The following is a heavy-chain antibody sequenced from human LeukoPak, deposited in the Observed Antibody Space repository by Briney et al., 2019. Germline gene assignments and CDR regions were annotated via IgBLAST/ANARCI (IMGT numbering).Heavy chain of an antibody. CDR2: ISSSSSYI. CDR1: GFTFSSYS. D-gene: IGHD4-17*01. CDR3: ARGRGATVTFSDY. J-gene: IGHJ4*02. V-gene: IGHV3-21*01. Sequence: GGSLRLSCAASGFTFSSYSMNWVRQAPGKGLEWVSSISSSSSYIYYADSVKGRFTISRDNAKNPLYLQMNSLRAEDTAVYYCARGRGATVTFSDYWGQGTLVTVSS.